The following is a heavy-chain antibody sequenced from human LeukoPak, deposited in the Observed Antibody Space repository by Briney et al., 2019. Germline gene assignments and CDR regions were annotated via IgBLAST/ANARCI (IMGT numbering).Heavy chain of an antibody. CDR2: ISGSGGST. J-gene: IGHJ4*02. CDR3: ADLLWFGEARIDY. Sequence: PGGSLRLSCAASGFTFSSYAMSWVRQAPGKGLEWVSAISGSGGSTYYADSVKGRFTISRDNSKNTLYLQMNSLRAEDTAVYYCADLLWFGEARIDYWGQGTLVTVSS. CDR1: GFTFSSYA. D-gene: IGHD3-10*01. V-gene: IGHV3-23*01.